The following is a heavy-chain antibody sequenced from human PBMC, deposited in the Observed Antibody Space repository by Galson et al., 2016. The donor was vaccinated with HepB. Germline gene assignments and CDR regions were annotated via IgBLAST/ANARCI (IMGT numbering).Heavy chain of an antibody. CDR1: GFTFRTYG. J-gene: IGHJ2*01. CDR2: IPGRRSPL. V-gene: IGHV3-48*01. D-gene: IGHD7-27*01. CDR3: ARARPHLGYWYLDL. Sequence: SLRLSCAASGFTFRTYGMNWVRQAPGKGLEWISNIPGRRSPLYSAASFPFLFPFSLSPSPTSLSLPLNSLRAAAPAVYFCARARPHLGYWYLDLWGRGTLVTVSS.